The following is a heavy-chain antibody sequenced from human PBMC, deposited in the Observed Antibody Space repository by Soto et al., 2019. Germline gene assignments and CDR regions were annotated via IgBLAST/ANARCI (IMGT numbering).Heavy chain of an antibody. D-gene: IGHD2-2*01. J-gene: IGHJ6*02. V-gene: IGHV3-23*01. CDR3: AKDLGYGVPKPWYYYYGMDV. Sequence: WGSLRLSCAASGFTFSSYAMSWIRQAPGKGLEWVSAISGSGGSTYYADSVKGRFTISRDNSKNTLYLQMNSLRAEDTAVYYCAKDLGYGVPKPWYYYYGMDVPRQLTTFTSSS. CDR1: GFTFSSYA. CDR2: ISGSGGST.